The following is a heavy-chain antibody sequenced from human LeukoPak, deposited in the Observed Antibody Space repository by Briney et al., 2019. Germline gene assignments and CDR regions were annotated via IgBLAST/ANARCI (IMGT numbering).Heavy chain of an antibody. CDR1: GYTFTSYA. Sequence: ASVKVSCKASGYTFTSYAMNWVRQAPGQGLEWMGWINTNTGNPTYAQGSTGRFVFSLDTSVSTAYLQISSLKAEDTAVYYCARTSLRYFDWLPPPFDYWGQGTLVTVSS. CDR3: ARTSLRYFDWLPPPFDY. CDR2: INTNTGNP. V-gene: IGHV7-4-1*02. D-gene: IGHD3-9*01. J-gene: IGHJ4*02.